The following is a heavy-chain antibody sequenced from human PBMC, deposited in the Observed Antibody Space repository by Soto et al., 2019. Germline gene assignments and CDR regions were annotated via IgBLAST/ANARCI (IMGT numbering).Heavy chain of an antibody. Sequence: GGSLRLSCAASGFTFSSYAMHWVRQAPGKGLEWVAVISYDGSNKYYADSVKGRFTISRDNSKNTLYLQMNSLRAEDTAVYYCASWTTIGNFDYWGQGTLVTVSS. CDR2: ISYDGSNK. D-gene: IGHD5-12*01. CDR3: ASWTTIGNFDY. J-gene: IGHJ4*02. CDR1: GFTFSSYA. V-gene: IGHV3-30-3*01.